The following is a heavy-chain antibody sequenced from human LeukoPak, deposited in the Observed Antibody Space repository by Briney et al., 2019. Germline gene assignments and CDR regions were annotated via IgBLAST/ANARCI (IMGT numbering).Heavy chain of an antibody. J-gene: IGHJ4*02. CDR3: ARKRTKVTPFDY. CDR2: LNWNGGST. D-gene: IGHD4-17*01. Sequence: GGSLRLSCAASGFTFDDYGMSWVRQAPGKGLEWVSGLNWNGGSTGYADSVKGRFTISRDNAKNSLYLQMNSLRAEDTALYYCARKRTKVTPFDYWGQGPLVTVSS. V-gene: IGHV3-20*04. CDR1: GFTFDDYG.